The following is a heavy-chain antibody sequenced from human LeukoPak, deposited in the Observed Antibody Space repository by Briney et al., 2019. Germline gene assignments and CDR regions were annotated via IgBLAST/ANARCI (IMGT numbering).Heavy chain of an antibody. CDR2: IYYSGST. CDR1: GDSISSYY. D-gene: IGHD3-3*02. Sequence: KPSETLSLPCTVSGDSISSYYWSWIRQPPGKGLEWIGYIYYSGSTNYNPSLKSRVTISVDTSKNQFSLKLSSVTAADTAVYYCARHLKESIAFDDWGQGTLVTVSS. J-gene: IGHJ4*02. CDR3: ARHLKESIAFDD. V-gene: IGHV4-59*08.